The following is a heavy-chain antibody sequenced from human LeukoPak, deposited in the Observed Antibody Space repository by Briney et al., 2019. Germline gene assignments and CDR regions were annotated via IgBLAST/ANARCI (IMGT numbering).Heavy chain of an antibody. Sequence: GGSLRLPCAASGFTFSSYAMSWVRQAPGKGLEWVSAISGSGGSTYYADSVKGRFTISRDNSKNTLYLQMNSLRAEDTAVYYCAKSPRYSSSSGFDYWGQGTLVTVSS. CDR1: GFTFSSYA. CDR2: ISGSGGST. V-gene: IGHV3-23*01. D-gene: IGHD6-6*01. J-gene: IGHJ4*02. CDR3: AKSPRYSSSSGFDY.